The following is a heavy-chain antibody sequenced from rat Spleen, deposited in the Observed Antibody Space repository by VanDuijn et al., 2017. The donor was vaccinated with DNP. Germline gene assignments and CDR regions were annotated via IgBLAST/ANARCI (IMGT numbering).Heavy chain of an antibody. D-gene: IGHD4-3*01. J-gene: IGHJ2*01. CDR3: ARWNSGHFDY. V-gene: IGHV5-22*01. CDR2: IRYDGGST. CDR1: GFNFNDYW. Sequence: EVKLVESGGGLVQPGRSLKLSCAASGFNFNDYWMAWIRQAPTMGLEWVAYIRYDGGSTKYGDSVKGRFTISRDNAKNTLYLQMSSLRSEDMATYYCARWNSGHFDYWGQGVMVPVSS.